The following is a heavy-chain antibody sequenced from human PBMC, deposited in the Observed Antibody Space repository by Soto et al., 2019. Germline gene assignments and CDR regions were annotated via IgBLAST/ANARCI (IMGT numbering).Heavy chain of an antibody. Sequence: GPTLVNPTQTLTLTCSFAGFSLSSDGAAVSWVRQPPGKALECLALIYWDDDKRYSPSLKSRLTITKDTPNNQVVLTMTNMDPADTATYFCAHSDSRLSHSLDYWGQGSLVTGSS. CDR2: IYWDDDK. CDR1: GFSLSSDGAA. D-gene: IGHD3-22*01. CDR3: AHSDSRLSHSLDY. J-gene: IGHJ4*02. V-gene: IGHV2-5*02.